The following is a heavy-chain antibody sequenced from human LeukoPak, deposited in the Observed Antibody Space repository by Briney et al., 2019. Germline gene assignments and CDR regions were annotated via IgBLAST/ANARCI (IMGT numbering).Heavy chain of an antibody. CDR3: ARGGEMATVPHLYYFDD. CDR2: INPSGGST. J-gene: IGHJ4*02. Sequence: ASVKVSCKASGYTFTSYYMHWVRQAPGQGPEWMGIINPSGGSTTYAQKFQGSVTMTRDTSTTTVYMELSSLRSEDTAVYYCARGGEMATVPHLYYFDDWGQGTLVTVSS. D-gene: IGHD5-24*01. V-gene: IGHV1-46*01. CDR1: GYTFTSYY.